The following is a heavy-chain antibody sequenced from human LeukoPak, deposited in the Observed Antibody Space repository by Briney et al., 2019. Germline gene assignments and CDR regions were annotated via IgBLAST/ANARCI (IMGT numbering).Heavy chain of an antibody. CDR3: ARPLTRGGTYYV. Sequence: SETLSLTCGVSGDSIRSSIYYWGWIRQPPGKGLEWIGSVYYDGSAYYNPSLKSRVAISVDTSKNQLSLKLSSVTAADTAVYYCARPLTRGGTYYVWGQGTLVTVSS. CDR2: VYYDGSA. CDR1: GDSIRSSIYY. J-gene: IGHJ4*02. V-gene: IGHV4-39*01. D-gene: IGHD1-26*01.